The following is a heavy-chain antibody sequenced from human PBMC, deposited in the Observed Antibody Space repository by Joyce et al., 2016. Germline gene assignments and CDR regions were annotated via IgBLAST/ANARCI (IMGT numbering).Heavy chain of an antibody. CDR3: ARGLRLGFIYVDAFDY. V-gene: IGHV1-2*02. Sequence: QVQLVQSGAEVKKPGASMKVSCKASGYTFIDYYIHWVRQAPGQGLEWMGWINPNTGGANYAQRSQGRVTMTRDTSVSTAYMELSGLRYDDTAVYYCARGLRLGFIYVDAFDYWGQGTQVTVSS. J-gene: IGHJ4*02. D-gene: IGHD3-16*01. CDR1: GYTFIDYY. CDR2: INPNTGGA.